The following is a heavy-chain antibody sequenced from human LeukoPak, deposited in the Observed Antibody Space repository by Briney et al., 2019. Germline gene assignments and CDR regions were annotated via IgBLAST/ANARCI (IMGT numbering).Heavy chain of an antibody. CDR1: GGSVSSGSYY. Sequence: SETLSVTCTVSGGSVSSGSYYWSWIRQPPGKGLEWIGYIYYSGSTNYNPSLKSRVTISVDTSKNQFSLKLSSVTPEDTAVYYCARGRDTGGYFREIPHWYFDLWGRGTLVTVSS. V-gene: IGHV4-61*01. CDR3: ARGRDTGGYFREIPHWYFDL. CDR2: IYYSGST. J-gene: IGHJ2*01. D-gene: IGHD3-22*01.